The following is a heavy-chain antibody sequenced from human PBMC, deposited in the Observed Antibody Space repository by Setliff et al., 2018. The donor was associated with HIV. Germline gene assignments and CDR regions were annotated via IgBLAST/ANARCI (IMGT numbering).Heavy chain of an antibody. CDR1: GGTFSSYA. V-gene: IGHV1-69*04. CDR2: IIPILGIA. J-gene: IGHJ6*02. D-gene: IGHD5-12*01. Sequence: SVKVSCKASGGTFSSYAISWVRQAPGQGLEWMGRIIPILGIANYAQKFQGRVTITADKSTSTAYMELSSLRSEDTAVYYCARRAADGYNYLYYYYGMDVWGQGTTVTVSS. CDR3: ARRAADGYNYLYYYYGMDV.